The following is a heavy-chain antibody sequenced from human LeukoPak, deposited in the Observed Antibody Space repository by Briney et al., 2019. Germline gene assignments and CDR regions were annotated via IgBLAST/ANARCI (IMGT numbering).Heavy chain of an antibody. Sequence: QPGGSLRLSCEVSGFTFSSYSMHWVRQAPGKGLEWVSYISSSSSTTYYADSVKGRFTISRDNSKNTLYLEVISLTAEDTAVYYCAKDDTWLRFGEWSQGTLVTVSS. J-gene: IGHJ4*02. V-gene: IGHV3-48*01. D-gene: IGHD3-10*01. CDR1: GFTFSSYS. CDR3: AKDDTWLRFGE. CDR2: ISSSSSTT.